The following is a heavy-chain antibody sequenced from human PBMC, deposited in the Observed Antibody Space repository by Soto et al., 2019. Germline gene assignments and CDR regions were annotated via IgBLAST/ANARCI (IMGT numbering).Heavy chain of an antibody. D-gene: IGHD3-9*01. CDR3: ARGDYDILTGSFRNYYGMGV. CDR2: IYPGDSDT. CDR1: GYSFSSYW. V-gene: IGHV5-51*03. J-gene: IGHJ6*02. Sequence: EVQLVQSGAEEKKPGESLKISCKGSGYSFSSYWIGWVRQMPGKGLEWMGIIYPGDSDTRYSPSFQGQVTISADKSSSTAYLHWSKLKASDTAMYYCARGDYDILTGSFRNYYGMGVWGQGTTVTVSS.